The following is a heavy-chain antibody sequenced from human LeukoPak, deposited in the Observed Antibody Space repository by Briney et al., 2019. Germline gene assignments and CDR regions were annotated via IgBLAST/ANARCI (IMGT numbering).Heavy chain of an antibody. V-gene: IGHV4-39*01. Sequence: SETLSLTCAVSGGSISNSGYYWACIRQPPGKGLEYIGNIHYSNSALYNPSLQSRATILVDTSKNQFSLKLSSVTAADSAVYYCARRRAAAGPFDYWGQGTLVTVSS. D-gene: IGHD6-13*01. CDR1: GGSISNSGYY. CDR3: ARRRAAAGPFDY. J-gene: IGHJ4*02. CDR2: IHYSNSA.